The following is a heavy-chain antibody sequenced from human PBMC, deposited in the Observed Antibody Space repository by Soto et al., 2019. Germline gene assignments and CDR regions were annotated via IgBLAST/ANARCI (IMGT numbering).Heavy chain of an antibody. J-gene: IGHJ5*02. CDR1: RGGR. CDR2: IYYSGST. V-gene: IGHV4-31*02. Sequence: RGGRCSMKKKHPGKDLERIGYIYYSGSTYYNPSPKSRVTISVDTSKNQFSLKLSSVTAADTAVYYCARDKIRLPDNWFDPRGQGTPVTVSS. CDR3: ARDKIRLPDNWFDP.